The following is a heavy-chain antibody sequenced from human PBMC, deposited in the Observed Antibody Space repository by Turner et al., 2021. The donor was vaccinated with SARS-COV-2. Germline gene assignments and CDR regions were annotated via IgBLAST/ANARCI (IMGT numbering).Heavy chain of an antibody. V-gene: IGHV3-15*01. CDR2: IKSKTDGGTI. D-gene: IGHD3-10*01. CDR1: VITYAKAW. CDR3: TTDPGQLVRGVILDY. Sequence: EGQLVESGGGLRQHGGSLRLSGVAPVITYAKAWVSWVRQGPGKGRVCVGRIKSKTDGGTIDYAAPVRGRFTISRDDSKHSLFLQMNSLKSEDTAVYYCTTDPGQLVRGVILDYWGQGTLVTVSS. J-gene: IGHJ4*02.